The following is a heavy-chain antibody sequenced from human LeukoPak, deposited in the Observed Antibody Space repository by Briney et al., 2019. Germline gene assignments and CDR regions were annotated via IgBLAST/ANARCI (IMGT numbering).Heavy chain of an antibody. V-gene: IGHV4-59*01. CDR3: ARDYGGYHYFDY. D-gene: IGHD5-12*01. J-gene: IGHJ4*02. CDR1: GGSISSFY. Sequence: SETLSLTCTISGGSISSFYWTWIRQPPGKGLEWIGNIYYSGSTNYNPSLKSRVSISIDTSKNQFSLKVNSVTASDTAVYYCARDYGGYHYFDYWGQGALVTVSS. CDR2: IYYSGST.